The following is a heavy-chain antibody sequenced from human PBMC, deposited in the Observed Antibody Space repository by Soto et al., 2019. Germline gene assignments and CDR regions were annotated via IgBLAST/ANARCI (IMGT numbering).Heavy chain of an antibody. CDR1: GYSISSGYY. D-gene: IGHD2-21*01. Sequence: SETLSLTCAVSGYSISSGYYWGWIRQPPGKGLEWIGSIYHSGSTYYNPSLKSRVTISVDTSKNQFSLKLSSVTAADTAVYYCARVGEQTRFGPWCQGTLVTVSS. V-gene: IGHV4-38-2*01. CDR3: ARVGEQTRFGP. CDR2: IYHSGST. J-gene: IGHJ5*02.